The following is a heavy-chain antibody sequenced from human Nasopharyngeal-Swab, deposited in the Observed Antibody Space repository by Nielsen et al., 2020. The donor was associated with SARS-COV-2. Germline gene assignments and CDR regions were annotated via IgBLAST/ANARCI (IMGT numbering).Heavy chain of an antibody. CDR1: GFTFSSYA. CDR3: AKGAVVGPGGPGRMVYFDY. D-gene: IGHD6-19*01. J-gene: IGHJ4*02. CDR2: ISGSGGST. Sequence: GGSLRLSCAASGFTFSSYAMSWVRQAPGKGLEWVSAISGSGGSTYYADSVKGRFTISRDNSKNTLYLQMNSLRAEDTAVYYCAKGAVVGPGGPGRMVYFDYWGQGTLVTVSS. V-gene: IGHV3-23*01.